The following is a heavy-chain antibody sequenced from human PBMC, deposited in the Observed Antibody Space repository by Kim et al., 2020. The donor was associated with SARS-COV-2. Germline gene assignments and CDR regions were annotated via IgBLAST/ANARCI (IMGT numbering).Heavy chain of an antibody. Sequence: GGSLRLSCAASGFTFSSAWMSWVRQAPGKGLEWVGRIKSKTDGGTTDYAAPVKGRFTISRDDSKTTLYLQLNSLKTEDTAVYYCTTYSFLFYGSGLDAFDICGQGTMVTVSS. V-gene: IGHV3-15*01. CDR1: GFTFSSAW. D-gene: IGHD3-10*01. CDR3: TTYSFLFYGSGLDAFDI. CDR2: IKSKTDGGTT. J-gene: IGHJ3*02.